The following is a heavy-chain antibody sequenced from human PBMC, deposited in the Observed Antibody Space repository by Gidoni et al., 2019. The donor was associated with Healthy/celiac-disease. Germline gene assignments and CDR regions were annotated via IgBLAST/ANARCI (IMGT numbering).Heavy chain of an antibody. J-gene: IGHJ4*02. D-gene: IGHD3-22*01. CDR1: GFTFSSYG. Sequence: QVQLVESGGGVVQPGRSLRLSCAASGFTFSSYGMHWVRQAPGKGLEWVAVIWYDGSNKYYADSVKGRFTISRDNSKNTLYLQMNSLRAEDTAVYYCVPDYYDSSGPGPSGYWGQGTLVTVSS. CDR2: IWYDGSNK. V-gene: IGHV3-33*01. CDR3: VPDYYDSSGPGPSGY.